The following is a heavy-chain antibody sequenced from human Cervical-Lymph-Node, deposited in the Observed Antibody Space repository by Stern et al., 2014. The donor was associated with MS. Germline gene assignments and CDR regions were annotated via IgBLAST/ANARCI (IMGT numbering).Heavy chain of an antibody. J-gene: IGHJ4*02. Sequence: VQLVQSGAEVKKPGASVKVSCKASGYTFTSYGISWVRQAPGPGLEWMGLISAYNGNTNYAQKLQGRVTMTTDTSTSTAYMELRSLRSDDTAVYYCARDSGYSSSWYPWYFDYWGQGTLVTVSS. CDR2: ISAYNGNT. CDR1: GYTFTSYG. D-gene: IGHD6-13*01. CDR3: ARDSGYSSSWYPWYFDY. V-gene: IGHV1-18*01.